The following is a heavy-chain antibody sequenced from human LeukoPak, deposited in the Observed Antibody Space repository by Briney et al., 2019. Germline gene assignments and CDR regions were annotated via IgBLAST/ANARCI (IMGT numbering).Heavy chain of an antibody. V-gene: IGHV3-23*01. Sequence: GGSLRLSCAASGFTFSSYAMSWVRQAPGKGLEWVSAISGSGGSTYYADSVKGRFTISRDNSKNTLYLQMNSLRAEDTAVYYCAKFLDGSGSNKDERGIDPWGQGTLVTVSS. CDR3: AKFLDGSGSNKDERGIDP. J-gene: IGHJ5*02. D-gene: IGHD3-10*01. CDR2: ISGSGGST. CDR1: GFTFSSYA.